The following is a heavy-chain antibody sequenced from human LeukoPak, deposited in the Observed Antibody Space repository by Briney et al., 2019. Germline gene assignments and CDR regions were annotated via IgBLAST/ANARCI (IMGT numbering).Heavy chain of an antibody. CDR3: ARFDWMAASYYFDY. Sequence: SETLSLTCTVSGGSISSYYWSWIRQPPGKGLEWIGYIYHSGSTYYNPSLKSRVTISVDRSKNQFSLKLSSVTAADTAVYYCARFDWMAASYYFDYWGQGTLVTVSS. CDR2: IYHSGST. CDR1: GGSISSYY. J-gene: IGHJ4*02. D-gene: IGHD3-9*01. V-gene: IGHV4-59*12.